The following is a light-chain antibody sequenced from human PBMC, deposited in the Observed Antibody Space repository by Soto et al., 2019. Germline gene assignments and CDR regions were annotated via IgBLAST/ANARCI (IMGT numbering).Light chain of an antibody. CDR2: DVS. V-gene: IGKV3-20*01. CDR1: QSVSSNY. J-gene: IGKJ1*01. Sequence: DIVLTQSPGTLSLSPGERATLSCRSSQSVSSNYLAWYQQTPDQAPRLVIYDVSGTATGIPDRFSGSGSGTVFTLTISRLSPEDSAVYYCQQYGISPTFGQGTKVEIK. CDR3: QQYGISPT.